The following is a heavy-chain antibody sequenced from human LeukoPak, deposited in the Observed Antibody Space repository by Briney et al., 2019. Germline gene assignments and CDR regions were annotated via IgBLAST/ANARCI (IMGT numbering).Heavy chain of an antibody. V-gene: IGHV3-23*01. CDR1: GFTFSSSA. CDR2: ISGSGGST. D-gene: IGHD6-6*01. J-gene: IGHJ4*02. CDR3: AKDRVPLAARPLHFDY. Sequence: PGGSLRLSCAASGFTFSSSAMSWVRQAPGKGLEWVSAISGSGGSTYYADSVKGRFTISRDSSKNTLYLQMNSLRAEDTAVYYCAKDRVPLAARPLHFDYWGQGTLVTVSS.